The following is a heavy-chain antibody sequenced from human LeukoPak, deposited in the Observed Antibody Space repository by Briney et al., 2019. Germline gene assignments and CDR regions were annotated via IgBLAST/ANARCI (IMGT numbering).Heavy chain of an antibody. J-gene: IGHJ4*02. CDR1: GFTFRSYW. CDR3: ARGAFRFDY. Sequence: PGGPLRLSCAASGFTFRSYWMSWVRHAPGKGLEWVANIKQDGSEKYYVDSVRGRFTISRDNAKNSLYLQMNSLRAEDTAVYYCARGAFRFDYWGQGTLVTVSS. V-gene: IGHV3-7*01. CDR2: IKQDGSEK.